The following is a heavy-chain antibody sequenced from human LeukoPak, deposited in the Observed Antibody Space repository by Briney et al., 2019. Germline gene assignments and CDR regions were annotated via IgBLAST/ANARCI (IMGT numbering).Heavy chain of an antibody. CDR3: ARDSHYYYDSSGYYAEYGMDV. V-gene: IGHV3-48*01. CDR1: GFTFNGYG. D-gene: IGHD3-22*01. CDR2: ISSISRTI. Sequence: GGSLRLSCAASGFTFNGYGMNWVRQAPGKGLEWVAYISSISRTIHYSDSVKGRFTISRDNAKNSLYLQMNSLRAEDTAVYYCARDSHYYYDSSGYYAEYGMDVWGQGTTVTVSS. J-gene: IGHJ6*02.